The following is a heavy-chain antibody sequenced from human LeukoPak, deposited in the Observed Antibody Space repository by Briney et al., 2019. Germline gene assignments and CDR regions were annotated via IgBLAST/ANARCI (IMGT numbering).Heavy chain of an antibody. Sequence: SETLSLTCAVYGGSFSGYYWSWIRQPPGKGLEWIGEINHSGSTNYNPSLKSRVTISVDTSLKLSSVTAADTAVYYCARGNMYYYYMDVWGQGTLVTVS. CDR3: ARGNMYYYYMDV. V-gene: IGHV4-34*01. CDR2: INHSGST. J-gene: IGHJ6*03. CDR1: GGSFSGYY.